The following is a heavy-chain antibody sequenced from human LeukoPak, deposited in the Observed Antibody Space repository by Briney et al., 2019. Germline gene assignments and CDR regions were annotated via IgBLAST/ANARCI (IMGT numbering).Heavy chain of an antibody. J-gene: IGHJ6*03. Sequence: PSETLSLTCTVSGGSISFYYWSWIRQPAGKGLEWIGRIYSSGSTNYNPSPKSRVTISIDTSMNQFSLKLTSVTAADTAVYFCARSPGWSGYDYFYYYYMDVWGKGTMVTVSS. D-gene: IGHD5-12*01. CDR1: GGSISFYY. V-gene: IGHV4-4*07. CDR2: IYSSGST. CDR3: ARSPGWSGYDYFYYYYMDV.